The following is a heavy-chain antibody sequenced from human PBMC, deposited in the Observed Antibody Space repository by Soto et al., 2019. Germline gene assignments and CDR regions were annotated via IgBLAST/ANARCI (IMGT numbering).Heavy chain of an antibody. CDR1: GGSFSSYF. D-gene: IGHD6-13*01. CDR2: VTPSGRS. CDR3: TTSGRSWPDSFDI. V-gene: IGHV4-34*01. J-gene: IGHJ3*02. Sequence: QVKLQQWGARLLKPSETLSLTCAVYGGSFSSYFWNWVRQPPGKGLEWLGEVTPSGRSNYNPSLKSRVTISKDTSKNQFSLEVSSVTAADTAVYYCTTSGRSWPDSFDIWGQGAMVTVSS.